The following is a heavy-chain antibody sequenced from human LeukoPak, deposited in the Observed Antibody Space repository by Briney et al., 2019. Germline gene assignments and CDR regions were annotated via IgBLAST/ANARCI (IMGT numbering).Heavy chain of an antibody. CDR3: ARGHVVGATWFDP. J-gene: IGHJ5*02. V-gene: IGHV1-2*02. D-gene: IGHD1-26*01. CDR2: INPNSGGT. CDR1: GYTCAGYY. Sequence: ASVKVSCKASGYTCAGYYMHWVRQAPGHGLGWMGWINPNSGGTNYAQKFQGRVTMTRDTSISTAYMELSRLRSDDTAVYYCARGHVVGATWFDPWGQGTLVTVSA.